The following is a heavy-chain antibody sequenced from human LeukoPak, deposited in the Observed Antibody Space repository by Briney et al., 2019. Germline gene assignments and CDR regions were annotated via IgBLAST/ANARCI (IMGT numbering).Heavy chain of an antibody. D-gene: IGHD6-19*01. Sequence: GGSLRLSCAASGFTFSSYAMSWVRQAPGKGLEWVSAISGSGGSTYYADSVKGRFTISRDNSKNTLYLQMNSLRAEDTAVYYCAKDLSSSGWYEIHYYYYYGMDVWGQGTTVTVSS. CDR1: GFTFSSYA. V-gene: IGHV3-23*01. CDR3: AKDLSSSGWYEIHYYYYYGMDV. CDR2: ISGSGGST. J-gene: IGHJ6*02.